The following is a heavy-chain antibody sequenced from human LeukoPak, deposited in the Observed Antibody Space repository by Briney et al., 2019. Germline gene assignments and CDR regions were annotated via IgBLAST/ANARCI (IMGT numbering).Heavy chain of an antibody. V-gene: IGHV1-69*05. CDR1: GGTFSSYA. J-gene: IGHJ4*02. CDR3: ARSIWFGEFNAEVVFDY. CDR2: IIPIFGTA. D-gene: IGHD3-10*01. Sequence: ASVKVSCKASGGTFSSYAISWVRQAPGQGLEWMGGIIPIFGTANYAQKFQGRVTITTDESTSTAYMELSSLRSEDTAVYYCARSIWFGEFNAEVVFDYWGQGTLVTVSS.